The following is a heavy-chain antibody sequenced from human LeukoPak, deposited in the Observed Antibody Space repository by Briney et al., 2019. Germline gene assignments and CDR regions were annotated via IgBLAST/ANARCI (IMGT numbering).Heavy chain of an antibody. J-gene: IGHJ4*02. CDR3: ARAGGVGTMNQGTH. D-gene: IGHD3-3*01. CDR2: IIPILGIA. V-gene: IGHV1-69*04. Sequence: GASVKVSCKASGGTYRSYAISWVRQAPGQGLEWVGRIIPILGIANYAQKFQDRVTITADKFTSTAYMELSSLRSEDTAVYYCARAGGVGTMNQGTHWGQGTLVTVSS. CDR1: GGTYRSYA.